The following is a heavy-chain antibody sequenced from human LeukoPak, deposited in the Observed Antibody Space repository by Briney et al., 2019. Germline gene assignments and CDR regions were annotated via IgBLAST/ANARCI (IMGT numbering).Heavy chain of an antibody. CDR3: ARDLETLAARNELIWSNWIDP. Sequence: GGSLRLSCAASGFTFNHFAMHWVRQAPGKGLGWGAVISYDGNNKYHADSVKGRLTISRDNSKNTLYLQMNSLRGDDTAMYYCARDLETLAARNELIWSNWIDPWGQGTLVTVSS. J-gene: IGHJ5*02. D-gene: IGHD6-6*01. CDR1: GFTFNHFA. CDR2: ISYDGNNK. V-gene: IGHV3-30-3*01.